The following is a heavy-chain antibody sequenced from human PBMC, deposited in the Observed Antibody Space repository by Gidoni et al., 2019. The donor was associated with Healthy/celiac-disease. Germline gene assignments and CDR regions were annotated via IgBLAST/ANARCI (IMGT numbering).Heavy chain of an antibody. CDR3: ARAYYCSSTSCYNYYYYYMDV. J-gene: IGHJ6*03. CDR2: INPNSGGT. CDR1: GYTFTGYY. V-gene: IGHV1-2*02. D-gene: IGHD2-2*02. Sequence: VQLVQSGAEVKKPGASVRVSCKASGYTFTGYYMHWVRQAPGQGLEWMGWINPNSGGTNYAQKFQGRVTMTRDTSISTAYMELSRLRSDDTAVYYCARAYYCSSTSCYNYYYYYMDVWGKGTTVTVSS.